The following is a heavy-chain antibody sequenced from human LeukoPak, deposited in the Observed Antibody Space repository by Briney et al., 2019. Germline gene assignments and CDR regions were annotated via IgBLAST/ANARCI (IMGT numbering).Heavy chain of an antibody. CDR3: ARVRNFPDAFDI. CDR1: GGSIINYY. CDR2: IYDTGST. Sequence: SETLSLTCTVSGGSIINYYWAWIRQPPGKGLAWIGYIYDTGSTKYNPSLKSRLTISLHTSKNQFSLNLTSLTAADTAIYYCARVRNFPDAFDIWGQGRMVTVS. J-gene: IGHJ3*02. V-gene: IGHV4-59*01.